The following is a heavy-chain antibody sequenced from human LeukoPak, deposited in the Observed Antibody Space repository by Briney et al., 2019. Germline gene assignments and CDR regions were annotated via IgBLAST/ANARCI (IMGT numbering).Heavy chain of an antibody. Sequence: SETLSLTCTVSGGSISSSSYYWGWIRQPPGKGLEWIGSIYYSGSTYYNPSLKSRVTISVDTSKNQFSLKLSSVTAADTAVYYCATLLGYCSSTSCANYFQHWGQGTLVTVSS. J-gene: IGHJ1*01. V-gene: IGHV4-39*01. CDR3: ATLLGYCSSTSCANYFQH. CDR1: GGSISSSSYY. D-gene: IGHD2-2*01. CDR2: IYYSGST.